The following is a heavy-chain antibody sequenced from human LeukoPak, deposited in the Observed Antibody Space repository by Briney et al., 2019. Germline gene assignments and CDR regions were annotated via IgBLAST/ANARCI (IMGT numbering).Heavy chain of an antibody. CDR1: GGSVTSTNW. CDR2: VHLDGRT. V-gene: IGHV4-4*02. D-gene: IGHD3-3*01. CDR3: AREGGFYRPLYY. Sequence: SETLSLTCGVSGGSVTSTNWWTWVRQPPGKGLELIGEVHLDGRTNYNPSLRSRLTMSVDLSENHVSLKLTYVTAGDTAVYYCAREGGFYRPLYYSGQGTLVTVSS. J-gene: IGHJ4*02.